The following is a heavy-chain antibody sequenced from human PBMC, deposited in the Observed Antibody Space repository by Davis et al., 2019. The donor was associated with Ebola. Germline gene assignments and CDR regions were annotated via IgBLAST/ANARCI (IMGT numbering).Heavy chain of an antibody. CDR2: ILYTGRT. CDR3: ARGTKMQYSLPTGGFDS. J-gene: IGHJ4*02. D-gene: IGHD2-21*01. Sequence: PSETLSLTCTVSGDSINYYSWSWIRQPPGKGLEWIGYILYTGRTSYSPSLQSRVSLSLDTSKNQIFLNLTSVTAADTAVYYCARGTKMQYSLPTGGFDSWGQGILVSVSS. CDR1: GDSINYYS. V-gene: IGHV4-59*08.